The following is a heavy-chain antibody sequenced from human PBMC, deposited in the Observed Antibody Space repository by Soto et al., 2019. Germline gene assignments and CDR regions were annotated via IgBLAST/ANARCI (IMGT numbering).Heavy chain of an antibody. CDR1: GGSVSSGSYY. V-gene: IGHV4-61*01. CDR2: IYYSGST. CDR3: ARSTVVTYWFDP. D-gene: IGHD4-17*01. Sequence: SETLSLTCTVSGGSVSSGSYYWSWIRQPPGKGLEWIGYIYYSGSTNYNPSLKSRVTISVDTSKNQFSLKLSSVTAADTAVYYCARSTVVTYWFDPWGQGTLVTLSS. J-gene: IGHJ5*02.